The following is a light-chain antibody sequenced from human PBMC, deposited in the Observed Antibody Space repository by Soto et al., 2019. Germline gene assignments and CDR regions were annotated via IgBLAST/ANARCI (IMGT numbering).Light chain of an antibody. Sequence: EIVMTQSPATLPVSPGESATLSCRASQSVSSNLAWHPQKPGQAPRLLMYDASTRATGISARFSGSGSGTEFTLTISSLQSEDFAVDYCQQYHNWTITFGQGTRLEIK. CDR3: QQYHNWTIT. CDR1: QSVSSN. CDR2: DAS. V-gene: IGKV3-15*01. J-gene: IGKJ5*01.